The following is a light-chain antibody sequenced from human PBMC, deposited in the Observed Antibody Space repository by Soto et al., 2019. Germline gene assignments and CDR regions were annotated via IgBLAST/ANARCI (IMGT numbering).Light chain of an antibody. CDR1: QSISSW. CDR2: DAS. CDR3: QQYNSYGT. J-gene: IGKJ1*01. V-gene: IGKV1-5*01. Sequence: DIQMTQSPSTLSASVGDRVTITCRASQSISSWLAWYQQKPGKVPKLLIYDASSLESGVPSRFSGSGSGTEFTLTISSLQPDDFATYYCQQYNSYGTFGQGTKVDIK.